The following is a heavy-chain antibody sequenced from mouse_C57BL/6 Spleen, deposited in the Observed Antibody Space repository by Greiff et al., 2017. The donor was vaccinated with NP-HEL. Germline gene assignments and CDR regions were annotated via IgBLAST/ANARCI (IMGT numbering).Heavy chain of an antibody. CDR3: ARQDSSGYAMDY. V-gene: IGHV1-52*01. CDR2: IDPSDSET. J-gene: IGHJ4*01. Sequence: QVHVKQPGAELVRPGSSVKLSCKASGYTFTSYWMHWVKQRPIQGLEWIGNIDPSDSETHYNQKFKDKATLTVDKSSSTAYMQLSSLTSEDSAVYYCARQDSSGYAMDYWGQGTSVTVSS. CDR1: GYTFTSYW. D-gene: IGHD3-2*02.